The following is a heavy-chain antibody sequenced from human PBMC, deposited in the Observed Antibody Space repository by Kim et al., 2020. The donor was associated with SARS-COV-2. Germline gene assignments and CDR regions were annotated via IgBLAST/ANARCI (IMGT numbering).Heavy chain of an antibody. D-gene: IGHD3-22*01. CDR2: ISSNGGST. V-gene: IGHV3-64D*09. J-gene: IGHJ6*02. CDR3: VKEYYYDSSGYYSLYYYYGMDV. Sequence: GGSLRLSCSASGFTFSSYAMHWVRQAPGKGLEYVSAISSNGGSTYYADSVKGRFTISRDNSKNTLYLQMSSLRAEDTAVYYCVKEYYYDSSGYYSLYYYYGMDVWGQGTTVTVSS. CDR1: GFTFSSYA.